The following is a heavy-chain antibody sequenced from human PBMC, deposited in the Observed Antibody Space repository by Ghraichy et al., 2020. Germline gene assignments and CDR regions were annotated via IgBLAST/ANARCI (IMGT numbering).Heavy chain of an antibody. D-gene: IGHD6-25*01. CDR3: ARHQRPAYYFGMDV. Sequence: SETLSLTCIVSGGSISSSSWGWIRQPPGKGLEWIGSIYYSGRTYYNPSLKSRVTISVDTSKNQFSLKLSSVTAADTAVYYCARHQRPAYYFGMDVWGQGTTVTVSS. CDR1: GGSISSSS. CDR2: IYYSGRT. J-gene: IGHJ6*02. V-gene: IGHV4-39*01.